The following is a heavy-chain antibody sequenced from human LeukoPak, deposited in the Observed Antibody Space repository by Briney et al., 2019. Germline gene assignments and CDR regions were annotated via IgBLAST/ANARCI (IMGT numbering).Heavy chain of an antibody. CDR2: ISYEGSNK. CDR1: GFTLSSYG. V-gene: IGHV3-30*18. CDR3: AKEIVKYSSSWQHFDY. J-gene: IGHJ4*02. Sequence: GGSRRLSCAASGFTLSSYGMHWVSQAQGKGMGWEAVISYEGSNKNYADSVKGRFTISRDNSKHTLYLQLNSLRAEDTAVYYCAKEIVKYSSSWQHFDYWGQGTLVTVSS. D-gene: IGHD6-13*01.